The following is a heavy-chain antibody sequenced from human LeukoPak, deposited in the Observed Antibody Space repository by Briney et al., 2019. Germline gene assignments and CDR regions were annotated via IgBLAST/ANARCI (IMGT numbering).Heavy chain of an antibody. V-gene: IGHV1-18*01. CDR2: ISAYNGNT. Sequence: ASVKVSCKASGYTFTSYGISWVRQAPGQGLEWMGWISAYNGNTNYAQKLQGRVTMTTDTSTSTAYMELRSLRSDDTAVYYCARDRERVVATMGYYWGQGTLVTVSS. J-gene: IGHJ4*02. CDR1: GYTFTSYG. D-gene: IGHD5-12*01. CDR3: ARDRERVVATMGYY.